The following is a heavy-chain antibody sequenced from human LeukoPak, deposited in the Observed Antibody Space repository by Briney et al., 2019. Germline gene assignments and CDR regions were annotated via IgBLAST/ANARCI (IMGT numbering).Heavy chain of an antibody. CDR3: ARDSGSLKWESYYYYGMDV. CDR1: GGSIHNYF. J-gene: IGHJ6*02. V-gene: IGHV4-4*07. CDR2: IYSSGST. Sequence: PSETLSLTCTVSGGSIHNYFWSWIRQPAGKGLECIGHIYSSGSTNYNPSLRSRVTMSVDTSKNQFSLKLNSVTAADTAVYYCARDSGSLKWESYYYYGMDVWGQGTTVTVSS. D-gene: IGHD1-26*01.